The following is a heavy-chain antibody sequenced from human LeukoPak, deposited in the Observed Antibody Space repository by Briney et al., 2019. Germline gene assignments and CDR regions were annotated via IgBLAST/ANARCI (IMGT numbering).Heavy chain of an antibody. CDR2: INPSGGST. Sequence: ASVKVSRKSSGYTLTSYYMHWVRQPPGQGLEWMGIINPSGGSTAYAQKFKGRVTMTRDTSTSTVYMELSTLRSEDTAVYYCARDSLRQWLPGGAYYYGMDVWGQGTTVTVSS. D-gene: IGHD3-22*01. CDR1: GYTLTSYY. V-gene: IGHV1-46*01. J-gene: IGHJ6*02. CDR3: ARDSLRQWLPGGAYYYGMDV.